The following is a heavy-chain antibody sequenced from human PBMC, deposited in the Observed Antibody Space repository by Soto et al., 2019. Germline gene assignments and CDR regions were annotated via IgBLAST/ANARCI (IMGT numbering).Heavy chain of an antibody. CDR2: FSAYNGNT. CDR1: GYTFTSYG. Sequence: QVQLVQSGAEVKKPGASVKVSCKASGYTFTSYGISWVRQAPGQGLEWMGWFSAYNGNTNYAQKLQGRVTMTTDTSTSTAYMELRSLRSDDTAVYYCARERVFPTRGWDAFDIWGQGTMVTVSS. J-gene: IGHJ3*02. CDR3: ARERVFPTRGWDAFDI. D-gene: IGHD2-21*01. V-gene: IGHV1-18*04.